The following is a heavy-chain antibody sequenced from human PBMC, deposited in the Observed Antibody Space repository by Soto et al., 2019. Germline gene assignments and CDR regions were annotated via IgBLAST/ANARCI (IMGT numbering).Heavy chain of an antibody. J-gene: IGHJ4*02. CDR3: GRGNACSDVGIDF. Sequence: FLMIRCRATGFTVKGVDMRGGRHVKNKVLEWVAVIWYDRSNKYFADSVKGRFTISRDNSKNRLYLQMNSLRAEDIALYSCGRGNACSDVGIDFWGQRTVVTVCS. CDR1: GFTVKGVD. D-gene: IGHD6-19*01. V-gene: IGHV3-33*01. CDR2: IWYDRSNK.